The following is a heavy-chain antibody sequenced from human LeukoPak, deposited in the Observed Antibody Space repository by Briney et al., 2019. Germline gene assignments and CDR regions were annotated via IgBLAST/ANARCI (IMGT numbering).Heavy chain of an antibody. V-gene: IGHV4-34*01. CDR3: AMLLYHSGRPGP. CDR2: INHPGST. CDR1: GVSLNHYY. J-gene: IGHJ5*02. Sequence: SETLSLTCAVYGVSLNHYYWTWIRQPPGKGLEWIGEINHPGSTNYNPSLKSRVTISIDTSKSQFSLKVNSVTGADTAVYYCAMLLYHSGRPGPWGQGTVVTVSS. D-gene: IGHD1-14*01.